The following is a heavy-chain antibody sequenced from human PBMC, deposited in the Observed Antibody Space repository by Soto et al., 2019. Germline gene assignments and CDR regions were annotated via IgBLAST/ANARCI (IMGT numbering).Heavy chain of an antibody. Sequence: QVQLQESGPGLVKPSQTLSLTCTVSGGSISSGGYYWSWIRQHPGKGLEWIGYIYYSGSTYYTPSLKSRVTISVDTSKNQFSLKLSSVTAADTAVYYCARSDFYGDYGRDWYFDLWGRGTLVTVSS. CDR1: GGSISSGGYY. CDR3: ARSDFYGDYGRDWYFDL. J-gene: IGHJ2*01. D-gene: IGHD4-17*01. CDR2: IYYSGST. V-gene: IGHV4-31*03.